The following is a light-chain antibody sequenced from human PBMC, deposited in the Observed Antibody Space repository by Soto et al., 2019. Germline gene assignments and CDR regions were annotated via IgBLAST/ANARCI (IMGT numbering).Light chain of an antibody. CDR1: SSNIGAGYD. CDR3: QSYDNSLSGNYV. Sequence: QSVLTQPPSVSGAPGQRGTISCTGSSSNIGAGYDVHWYQQLPGTAPKLLIYGDINRPSGVAERFSGSKSGTSASLAITGLQAEDEADYYCQSYDNSLSGNYVFGTGTKVTVL. J-gene: IGLJ1*01. CDR2: GDI. V-gene: IGLV1-40*01.